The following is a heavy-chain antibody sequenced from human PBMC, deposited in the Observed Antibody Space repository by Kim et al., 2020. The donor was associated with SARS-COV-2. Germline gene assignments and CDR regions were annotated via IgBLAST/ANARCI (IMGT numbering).Heavy chain of an antibody. J-gene: IGHJ3*02. CDR1: GGSISSYY. D-gene: IGHD3-16*02. CDR2: IYYSGST. Sequence: SETLSLTCTVSGGSISSYYWSWIRQPPGKGLEWIGYIYYSGSTNYNPSLKSRVTISVDTSKNQFSLKLSSVTAADTAVYYCARVRKEGLSTNYDYIWGSYRLGSQHDAFDIWGQGTMVTVSS. V-gene: IGHV4-59*01. CDR3: ARVRKEGLSTNYDYIWGSYRLGSQHDAFDI.